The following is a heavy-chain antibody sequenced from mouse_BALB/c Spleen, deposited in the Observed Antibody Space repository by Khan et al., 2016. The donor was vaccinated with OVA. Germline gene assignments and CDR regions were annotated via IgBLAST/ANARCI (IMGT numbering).Heavy chain of an antibody. CDR2: INPYNDGS. CDR3: ARDYGRSVCFGY. V-gene: IGHV1S136*01. Sequence: EVKLEESGPELVKPGASVKMSCKASGYTFTNYIIHWVKKKPGQGLEWIGYINPYNDGSKYNEKFKGKATLTADKSSTTAYMELSGLTSEEYAVYYCARDYGRSVCFGYWGQGTLVTVSA. CDR1: GYTFTNYI. J-gene: IGHJ3*01. D-gene: IGHD1-1*01.